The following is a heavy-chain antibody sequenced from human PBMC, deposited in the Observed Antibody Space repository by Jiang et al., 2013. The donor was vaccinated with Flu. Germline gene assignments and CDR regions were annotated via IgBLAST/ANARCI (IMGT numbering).Heavy chain of an antibody. J-gene: IGHJ4*02. V-gene: IGHV7-4-1*02. CDR1: A. Sequence: AVNWVRQAPGQGLEWMGWITTDTANPTYAQGFTGRFVFSLDTSVSTAFLQISSLKAEDTAMYYCARDVGQLSLDHWGQGTLVTVSS. D-gene: IGHD6-13*01. CDR2: ITTDTANP. CDR3: ARDVGQLSLDH.